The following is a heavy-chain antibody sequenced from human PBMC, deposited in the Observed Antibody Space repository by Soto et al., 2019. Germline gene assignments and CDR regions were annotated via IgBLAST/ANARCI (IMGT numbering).Heavy chain of an antibody. D-gene: IGHD2-15*01. CDR2: ISAYNGNT. CDR3: ARVPWTGYCSGGSCLAWLDP. Sequence: ASVKVSCKASGYTFTSYGISWVRQAPGQGLEWMGWISAYNGNTNYAQKLQGRVTMTTDTSTSTAYMELRSLRSDDTAVYYCARVPWTGYCSGGSCLAWLDPWGQGTLVTVSS. V-gene: IGHV1-18*04. CDR1: GYTFTSYG. J-gene: IGHJ5*02.